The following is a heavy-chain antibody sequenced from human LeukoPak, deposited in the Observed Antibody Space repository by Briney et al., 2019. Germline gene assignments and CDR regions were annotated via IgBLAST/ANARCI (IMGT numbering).Heavy chain of an antibody. V-gene: IGHV3-48*03. CDR3: ARDRDGDLDV. Sequence: GGSLRLSCAASGFTFSSYEMNWVRQAPGKGLEWVSYISSSGSTIYYADSVKGRFTISRDNAKNSLYLQMNSLRAEDTAVYYCARDRDGDLDVWGKGTTVTVSS. D-gene: IGHD7-27*01. CDR2: ISSSGSTI. CDR1: GFTFSSYE. J-gene: IGHJ6*04.